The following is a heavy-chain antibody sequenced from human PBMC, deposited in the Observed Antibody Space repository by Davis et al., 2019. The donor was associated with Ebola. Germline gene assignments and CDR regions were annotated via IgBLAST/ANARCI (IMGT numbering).Heavy chain of an antibody. V-gene: IGHV4-30-4*01. CDR1: GGSISSGDYY. CDR3: ASRITIFGVVITHYFDY. CDR2: IYYSGST. D-gene: IGHD3-3*01. Sequence: MPSETLSLTCTVSGGSISSGDYYWSWIRQPPGKGLEWIGYIYYSGSTYYNPSLKSRVTISVDTSKNQFSLKLSSVTAADTAVYYCASRITIFGVVITHYFDYWGQGTLVTVSS. J-gene: IGHJ4*02.